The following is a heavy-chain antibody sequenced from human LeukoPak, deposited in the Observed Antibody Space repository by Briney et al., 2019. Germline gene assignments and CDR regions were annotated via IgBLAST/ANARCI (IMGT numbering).Heavy chain of an antibody. J-gene: IGHJ4*02. CDR2: IYSGGST. V-gene: IGHV3-66*04. CDR3: TRHVHDYVWGSYRSDFDY. CDR1: GFTVSSNY. D-gene: IGHD3-16*02. Sequence: GGSLRLSCAASGFTVSSNYMSWVRQAPGKGLEWVSVIYSGGSTYYADSVKGRFTISRDNSKNTLYLQMNSLKTEDTAVYYCTRHVHDYVWGSYRSDFDYWGQGTLVTVSS.